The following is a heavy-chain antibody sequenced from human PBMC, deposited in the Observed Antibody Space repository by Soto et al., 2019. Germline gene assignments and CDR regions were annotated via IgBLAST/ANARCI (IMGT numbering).Heavy chain of an antibody. CDR3: ARNIAAAGNDAFDI. Sequence: GESLKISCTGSGYSFTRYWIGWVRQMPGKGLEWMGIIYPGDSDTRYSPSFQGQVTISADKSISTAYLQWSSLKASDTAMYYCARNIAAAGNDAFDIWGQGTMVTVSS. V-gene: IGHV5-51*01. J-gene: IGHJ3*02. CDR2: IYPGDSDT. D-gene: IGHD6-13*01. CDR1: GYSFTRYW.